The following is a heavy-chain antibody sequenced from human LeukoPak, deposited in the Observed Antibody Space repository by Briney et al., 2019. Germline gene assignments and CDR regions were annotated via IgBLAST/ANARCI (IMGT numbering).Heavy chain of an antibody. Sequence: GASVKVSCKASGYTFTSYGISWVRQAPGQGLEWMGWMNPNSGNTGYAQKFQGRVTMTRNTSIRTAYMELSSLRSEDTAVYYCAREPSGRSGGTYQVDWFDSWGQGTLVTVSS. D-gene: IGHD1-26*01. V-gene: IGHV1-8*02. CDR3: AREPSGRSGGTYQVDWFDS. J-gene: IGHJ5*01. CDR1: GYTFTSYG. CDR2: MNPNSGNT.